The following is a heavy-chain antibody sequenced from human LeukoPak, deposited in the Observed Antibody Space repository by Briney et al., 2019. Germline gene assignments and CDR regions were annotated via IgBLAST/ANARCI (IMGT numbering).Heavy chain of an antibody. CDR1: GFTFSSYA. D-gene: IGHD2-21*02. V-gene: IGHV3-23*01. CDR2: ISGSGGST. Sequence: GGSLRLSCAASGFTFSSYAMSWVRQAPGKGLECVSAISGSGGSTNYADSVKGRFTIARDNSKNTLYLQMNSLRAEDTSVYYCAKGGDGVYWGQGTLVTVSS. J-gene: IGHJ4*02. CDR3: AKGGDGVY.